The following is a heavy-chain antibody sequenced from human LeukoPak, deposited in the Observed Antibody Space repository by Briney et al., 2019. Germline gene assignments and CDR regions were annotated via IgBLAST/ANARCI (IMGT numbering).Heavy chain of an antibody. D-gene: IGHD6-19*01. J-gene: IGHJ4*02. CDR2: VYYAGIT. V-gene: IGHV4-59*01. Sequence: KPSETLSLTCTVSGGSISTYYWSWIRRPPGKGLEWIGHVYYAGITDYNPSLQSRVTISVDPSRNQLSLKLNSVTAADTAVYYCARQGYKSGWYPTFDFWGPGTQVIVSS. CDR3: ARQGYKSGWYPTFDF. CDR1: GGSISTYY.